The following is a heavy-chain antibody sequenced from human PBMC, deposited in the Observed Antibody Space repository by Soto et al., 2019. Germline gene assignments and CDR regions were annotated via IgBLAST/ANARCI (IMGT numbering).Heavy chain of an antibody. CDR1: GGSISNHY. V-gene: IGHV4-59*11. CDR3: TRANWYSEY. CDR2: IYYNGNT. Sequence: QVQLQESGPGLVKTSETLSLTCSVSGGSISNHYWSWIRQPPGKGLEWIGYIYYNGNTNYNPSLKSRVTMSVGTSRNQISLKLTTVTAADTAVYYCTRANWYSEYWGQGTLVTVSS. D-gene: IGHD7-27*01. J-gene: IGHJ4*02.